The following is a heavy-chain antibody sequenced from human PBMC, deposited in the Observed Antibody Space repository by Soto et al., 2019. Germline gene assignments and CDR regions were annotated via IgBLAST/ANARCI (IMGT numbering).Heavy chain of an antibody. CDR2: IWYDGSNK. CDR3: ARDCSGGSCYIYDAFDI. Sequence: GGSLRLSCAASGFTFSSYGMHWVRQAPGKGLEWVAVIWYDGSNKYYADSVKGRFTISRDNSKNTLYLQMNSLRAEDTAVYYCARDCSGGSCYIYDAFDIWGQGTMVTVSS. D-gene: IGHD2-15*01. V-gene: IGHV3-33*01. CDR1: GFTFSSYG. J-gene: IGHJ3*02.